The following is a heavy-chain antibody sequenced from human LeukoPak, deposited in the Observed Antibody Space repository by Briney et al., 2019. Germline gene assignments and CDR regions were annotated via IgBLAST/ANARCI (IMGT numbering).Heavy chain of an antibody. J-gene: IGHJ6*02. CDR3: ARVEAVAPDYYYGMDV. Sequence: GASMKVSCKASGYTFTGYYMHWVRQAPGQGLEWMGWINPNSGGTNYAQKFQGRVTMTRDTSISTAYMELSRLRSDDTAVYYCARVEAVAPDYYYGMDVWGQGTTVTVSS. V-gene: IGHV1-2*02. CDR2: INPNSGGT. CDR1: GYTFTGYY. D-gene: IGHD6-19*01.